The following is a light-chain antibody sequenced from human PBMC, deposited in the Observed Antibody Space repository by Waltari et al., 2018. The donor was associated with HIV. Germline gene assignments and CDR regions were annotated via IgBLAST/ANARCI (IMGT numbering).Light chain of an antibody. CDR1: SSNVGSDDL. Sequence: QPALTQPASVSGSPGQSITISCTGTSSNVGSDDLVSWYQQHPGEAPKLIIYEVTKRPSVVSNRCSGSKSGNTASLTISGLQAEDEADYYCCSCPRSGIRYVFGTGTKVTVL. V-gene: IGLV2-23*02. CDR2: EVT. J-gene: IGLJ1*01. CDR3: CSCPRSGIRYV.